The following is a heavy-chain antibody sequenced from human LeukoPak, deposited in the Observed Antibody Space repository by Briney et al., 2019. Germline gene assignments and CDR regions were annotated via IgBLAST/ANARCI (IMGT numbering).Heavy chain of an antibody. D-gene: IGHD3-3*01. CDR3: ARTPSYDFWSGYYTGLDAFDI. V-gene: IGHV1-69*01. CDR1: GGTFSSYA. J-gene: IGHJ3*02. CDR2: IIPIFGTA. Sequence: ASVKVSCKASGGTFSSYAISWVRQAPGQGLEWMGGIIPIFGTANYAQKFQGRVTITADESTSAAYMELSSLRSEDTAVYYCARTPSYDFWSGYYTGLDAFDIWGQGTMVTVSS.